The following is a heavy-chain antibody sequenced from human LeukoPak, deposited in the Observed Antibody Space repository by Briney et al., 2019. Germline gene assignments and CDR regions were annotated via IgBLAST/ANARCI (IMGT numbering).Heavy chain of an antibody. J-gene: IGHJ4*02. D-gene: IGHD6-13*01. Sequence: ASVKVSCKASGYTFTGYYMHWVRQAPGQGLEWMGWINPNSGGTNYAQKFQGRVTMTRDTSISTAYKELSRLRSDDTAVYYCARDDYAQQLPDYWGQGTLVTVSS. CDR2: INPNSGGT. CDR1: GYTFTGYY. CDR3: ARDDYAQQLPDY. V-gene: IGHV1-2*02.